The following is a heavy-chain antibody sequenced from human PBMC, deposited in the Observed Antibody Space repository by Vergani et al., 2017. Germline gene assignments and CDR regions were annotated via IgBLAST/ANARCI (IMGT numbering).Heavy chain of an antibody. Sequence: QVQLQESGPGLVKPSQTLSLTCTVSSGSISSGSHYWSWIRQAAGKGLEWIGYMYHSGSTNYNPSLETRVTISGDTSKNQFSLKLNSVTAADTAVYYCGRVADFYGLGSRLLDLWGQGILVTVSS. CDR1: SGSISSGSHY. D-gene: IGHD3-10*01. J-gene: IGHJ5*02. CDR3: GRVADFYGLGSRLLDL. V-gene: IGHV4-61*10. CDR2: MYHSGST.